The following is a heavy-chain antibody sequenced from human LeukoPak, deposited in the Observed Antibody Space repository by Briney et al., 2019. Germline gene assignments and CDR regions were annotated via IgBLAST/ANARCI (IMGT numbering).Heavy chain of an antibody. CDR2: IYYSGST. CDR3: ASRHCSSTSCYTSWFDP. CDR1: GGSISSSSYH. J-gene: IGHJ5*02. D-gene: IGHD2-2*02. Sequence: PSETLSLTCTVSGGSISSSSYHWGWIRQPPGKGLEWIGGIYYSGSTYYNPSLKSRVTISVDTSKNQFSLKLSSVTAADTAVYYCASRHCSSTSCYTSWFDPWGQGTLVTVSS. V-gene: IGHV4-39*01.